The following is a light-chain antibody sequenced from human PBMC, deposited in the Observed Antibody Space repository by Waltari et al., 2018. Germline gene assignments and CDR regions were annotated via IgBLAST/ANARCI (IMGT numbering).Light chain of an antibody. CDR3: QQLNEYPIT. CDR2: DIS. Sequence: DIQLTQSPSFLSASVGDRVTITFRASQGLTSYFAWYQQKPGKAPKLLIYDISTLQSGVPSRFSGSGSGTEFTLTIRSLQPEDSATYYCQQLNEYPITFGQGTRVETK. J-gene: IGKJ5*01. CDR1: QGLTSY. V-gene: IGKV1-9*01.